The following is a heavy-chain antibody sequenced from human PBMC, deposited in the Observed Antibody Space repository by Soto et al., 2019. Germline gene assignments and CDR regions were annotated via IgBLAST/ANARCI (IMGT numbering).Heavy chain of an antibody. CDR3: ARAQSSGYYYYYYMDV. CDR2: ISGSGGST. Sequence: GGSLRLSCAASGFTFSSYAMSWVRQAPGKGLEWVSAISGSGGSTYYADSVKGRFTISGDNSKNTLYLQMNSLRAEDTAVYYCARAQSSGYYYYYYMDVWGKGTTVTVSS. J-gene: IGHJ6*03. CDR1: GFTFSSYA. V-gene: IGHV3-23*01. D-gene: IGHD3-3*01.